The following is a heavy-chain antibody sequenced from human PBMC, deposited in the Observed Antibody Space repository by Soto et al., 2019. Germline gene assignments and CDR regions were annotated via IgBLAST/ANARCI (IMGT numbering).Heavy chain of an antibody. CDR3: TTGLTIFGVVISSGDY. CDR2: IYHSGTT. V-gene: IGHV4-39*01. J-gene: IGHJ4*02. D-gene: IGHD3-3*01. CDR1: GGSIGSSAFY. Sequence: QLQLQESGPGLVRPSETLSLTCTVSGGSIGSSAFYWGWIRQPPGKGLEWIGSIYHSGTTYYNPSLTSRVSISVDTSKHQFSLKLSSVTAADTAVYYCTTGLTIFGVVISSGDYWGQGILITVSS.